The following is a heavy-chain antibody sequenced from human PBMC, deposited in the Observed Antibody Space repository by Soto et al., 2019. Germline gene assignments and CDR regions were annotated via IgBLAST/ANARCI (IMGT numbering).Heavy chain of an antibody. J-gene: IGHJ4*02. Sequence: SETLSLTCAVSGYSVSDSNWWGWIRQPPGKGLEWMGHIYNSGSTYYKSSLKGRVTMSIDTSKNQFSLRLYSVPAVDTAVYYCARKYGIPVAGTFDYWGQGILVTVSS. CDR1: GYSVSDSNW. CDR2: IYNSGST. D-gene: IGHD6-19*01. V-gene: IGHV4-28*01. CDR3: ARKYGIPVAGTFDY.